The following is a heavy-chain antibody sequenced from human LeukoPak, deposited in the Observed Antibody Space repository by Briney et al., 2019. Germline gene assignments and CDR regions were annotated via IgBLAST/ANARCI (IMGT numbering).Heavy chain of an antibody. V-gene: IGHV2-70*04. J-gene: IGHJ4*02. Sequence: SGPALVKPTQTLTLTCTFSGFSLSTSGMRVSWIRQPPGKALEWLARIDWDDDKFYSTSLKTRLTISKDTSKNQVVLTMTNMDPVDTATYYCARTPYCGGDCYVDYWGQGTLITVSS. CDR3: ARTPYCGGDCYVDY. D-gene: IGHD2-21*02. CDR1: GFSLSTSGMR. CDR2: IDWDDDK.